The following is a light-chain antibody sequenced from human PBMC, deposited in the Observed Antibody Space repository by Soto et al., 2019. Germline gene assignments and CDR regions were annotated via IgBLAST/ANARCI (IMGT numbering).Light chain of an antibody. CDR1: QSISSY. Sequence: DIQMTQSPSSLSASVGDRVTITCRASQSISSYLNWYQQKPGKAPKLLIYAASSLQSGVPSRFSGSGSGTDFTLTISSLQPEDFATFYCQQSHRLPWTFGQGTRVDI. CDR2: AAS. CDR3: QQSHRLPWT. V-gene: IGKV1-39*01. J-gene: IGKJ1*01.